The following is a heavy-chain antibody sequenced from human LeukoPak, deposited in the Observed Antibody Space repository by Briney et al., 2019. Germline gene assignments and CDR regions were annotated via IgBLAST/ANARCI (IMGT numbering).Heavy chain of an antibody. J-gene: IGHJ6*03. V-gene: IGHV4-4*09. Sequence: SETLSLTCTVSGGSISSYYWSWIRQPPGKGLEWIGNIYTSGSTNYNPSLKSRVTISVDTSKNQFSLKLSSVTAADTAVYYCARFRPPAAYYYYYMGVWGKGTTVTVSS. CDR2: IYTSGST. CDR1: GGSISSYY. D-gene: IGHD6-6*01. CDR3: ARFRPPAAYYYYYMGV.